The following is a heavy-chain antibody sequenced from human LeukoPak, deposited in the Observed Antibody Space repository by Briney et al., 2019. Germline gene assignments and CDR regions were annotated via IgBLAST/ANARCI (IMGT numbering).Heavy chain of an antibody. V-gene: IGHV3-48*01. CDR3: ARISYYYDSSGYYEGAFDI. CDR1: GFTFSSYS. Sequence: GGSLRLSCAASGFTFSSYSMNWVRQAPGKGLEWVSYISSSSSTIYYADSVKGRFTISRDNAKNSLYLQMNSLRAEDTAVYYCARISYYYDSSGYYEGAFDIWGQGTMVTVSS. D-gene: IGHD3-22*01. CDR2: ISSSSSTI. J-gene: IGHJ3*02.